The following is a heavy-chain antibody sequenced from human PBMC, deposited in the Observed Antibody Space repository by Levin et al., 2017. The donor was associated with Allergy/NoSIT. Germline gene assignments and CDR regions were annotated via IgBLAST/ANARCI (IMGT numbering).Heavy chain of an antibody. CDR3: ARDRVAVAGDDVFDI. V-gene: IGHV3-48*01. Sequence: SCAAPGFTFSSYPMNWVRQVPGKGLEWVSYISSSSSSIYYADSVQGRFTISRDNAKNSLYLEMNSLRAEDTAVYYCARDRVAVAGDDVFDIWGQGTMVTVSS. CDR2: ISSSSSSI. CDR1: GFTFSSYP. J-gene: IGHJ3*02. D-gene: IGHD6-19*01.